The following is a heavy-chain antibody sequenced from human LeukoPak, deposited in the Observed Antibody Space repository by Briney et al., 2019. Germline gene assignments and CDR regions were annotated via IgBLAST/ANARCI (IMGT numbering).Heavy chain of an antibody. CDR1: GGSFSGYY. D-gene: IGHD4-23*01. CDR2: IIHSGST. Sequence: TSETLSLTRAVYGGSFSGYYWSWIRQPPGKGLEWIGEIIHSGSTNYNPSLKSRVTLSVDTSKNQFSLKVNSVTAADTGVYYCARAYGAKYSFDSWGQGTLVAVSS. V-gene: IGHV4-34*12. CDR3: ARAYGAKYSFDS. J-gene: IGHJ4*02.